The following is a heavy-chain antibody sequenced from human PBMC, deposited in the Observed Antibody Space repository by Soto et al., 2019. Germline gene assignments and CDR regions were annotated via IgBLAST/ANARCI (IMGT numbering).Heavy chain of an antibody. CDR2: ISGSGAIT. J-gene: IGHJ5*02. CDR1: GFTFSTYD. Sequence: GGSLRLSCTASGFTFSTYDMIWVRQAPGKGLDWVSIISGSGAITYYADSVKGRSTISRDNSKNTLDLQMNSLKTEDTAVYYCTRDWAGDLQSWFDPWGQGTLVTVSS. D-gene: IGHD3-16*01. V-gene: IGHV3-23*01. CDR3: TRDWAGDLQSWFDP.